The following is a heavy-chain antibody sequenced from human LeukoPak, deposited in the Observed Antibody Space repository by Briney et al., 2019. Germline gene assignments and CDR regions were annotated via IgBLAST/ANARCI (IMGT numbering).Heavy chain of an antibody. J-gene: IGHJ4*02. Sequence: PGRSLRLSCAASGFTFDDYAMHWVRQAPGKGLEWVSGISWNSGSIGYADSVKGRFTISRDNSKNTLYLQMNSLRAEDTAVYYCAKVRSLYNWNYEADYWGQGTLVTVSS. CDR1: GFTFDDYA. D-gene: IGHD1-7*01. CDR3: AKVRSLYNWNYEADY. V-gene: IGHV3-9*01. CDR2: ISWNSGSI.